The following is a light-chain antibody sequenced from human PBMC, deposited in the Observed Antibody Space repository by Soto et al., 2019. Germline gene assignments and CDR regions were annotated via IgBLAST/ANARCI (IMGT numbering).Light chain of an antibody. CDR1: SSSIASNY. Sequence: NFMLTQPHSVSESPGKRVMISCTRSSSSIASNYVQWYQQRPGSSPTTVIYEDNQRPSGVPDRFSGSIDSSSNSASLTISGLETEDEADYFCQSYDATNQVFGGGTKLTVL. CDR3: QSYDATNQV. CDR2: EDN. V-gene: IGLV6-57*01. J-gene: IGLJ3*02.